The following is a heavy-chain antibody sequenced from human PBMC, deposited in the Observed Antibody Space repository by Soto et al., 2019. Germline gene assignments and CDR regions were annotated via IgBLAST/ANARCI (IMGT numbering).Heavy chain of an antibody. CDR2: INGDGSTA. CDR1: GFNFNFYW. CDR3: VRDSPTNLEDADTVASWFDP. Sequence: EVLLVESGGGLVQPGGSLRLSCAASGFNFNFYWMHWVRQDPGKGLVWVSRINGDGSTADYADSVKGRFTISRDNAKNTLFLQMDSLRVEDTAVYYCVRDSPTNLEDADTVASWFDPWGQGTLVTVSS. D-gene: IGHD5-12*01. V-gene: IGHV3-74*01. J-gene: IGHJ5*02.